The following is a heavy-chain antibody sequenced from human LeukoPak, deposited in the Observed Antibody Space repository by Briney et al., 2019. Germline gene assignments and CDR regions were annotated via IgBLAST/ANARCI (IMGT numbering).Heavy chain of an antibody. J-gene: IGHJ6*02. CDR2: FDPENGET. Sequence: ASVKVSCKLSGYTLTQLSMHWVRQAPGKGLEWMGHFDPENGETIYTQKFQARGTMTEDTSTDTAYMELSSLRSEDTAVYYCTTDRISMVRGGRTYFYHGTDAWGQGTTVIVSS. CDR3: TTDRISMVRGGRTYFYHGTDA. D-gene: IGHD3-10*01. V-gene: IGHV1-24*01. CDR1: GYTLTQLS.